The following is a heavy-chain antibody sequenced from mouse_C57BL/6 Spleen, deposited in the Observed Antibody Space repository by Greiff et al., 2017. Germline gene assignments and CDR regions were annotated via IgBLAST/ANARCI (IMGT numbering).Heavy chain of an antibody. CDR1: GFNIKDDY. Sequence: VQLQQSGAELVRPGASVKLSCTASGFNIKDDYMHWVKQRPEQGLEWIGWIDPENGDTEYASKFHGKATITADTSSNTAYLQLSSLTSEDTAVYYCTKADYGNPAWFAYWGQGTLVTVSA. J-gene: IGHJ3*01. CDR3: TKADYGNPAWFAY. V-gene: IGHV14-4*01. D-gene: IGHD2-1*01. CDR2: IDPENGDT.